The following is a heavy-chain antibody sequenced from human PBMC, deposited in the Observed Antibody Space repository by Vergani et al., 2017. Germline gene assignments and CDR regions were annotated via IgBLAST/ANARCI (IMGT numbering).Heavy chain of an antibody. Sequence: QLQLQESGPGLVKPSETLSLTCTVSGDSISSGSYYWGWIRQSPGKGLEWIGSVYYSGGTYYNPSLEGRVTISVDTSKNQFSLKLSSVTAADTAVYYCARRHPNYLGRWYFDLWGRGTLVTVSS. D-gene: IGHD5-24*01. CDR1: GDSISSGSYY. CDR3: ARRHPNYLGRWYFDL. J-gene: IGHJ2*01. V-gene: IGHV4-39*01. CDR2: VYYSGGT.